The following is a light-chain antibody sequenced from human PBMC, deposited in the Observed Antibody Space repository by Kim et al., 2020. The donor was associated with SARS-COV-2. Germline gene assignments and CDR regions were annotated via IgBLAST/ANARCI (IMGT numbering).Light chain of an antibody. CDR2: GAS. Sequence: GARAIFVCTASQSVTSSNLAWYQQKPGQAPRVLSYGASSRATGSPDRFSGSGSGTDCTLTISRLEPEDFAVYHCQQYGSSPWTFGQGTKVDIK. CDR1: QSVTSSN. CDR3: QQYGSSPWT. V-gene: IGKV3-20*01. J-gene: IGKJ1*01.